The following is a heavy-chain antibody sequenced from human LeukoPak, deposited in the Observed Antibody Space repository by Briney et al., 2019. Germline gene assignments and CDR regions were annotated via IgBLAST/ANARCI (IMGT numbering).Heavy chain of an antibody. V-gene: IGHV3-30*04. CDR2: ILYDGSNK. Sequence: GGALRLSCAASGFTFISYSMHWGGQAPGEGLEWWAVILYDGSNKYYADSVKGRFNISRDHSKNTLYLKMNSLSAEDTAVYYCTRGTYYDFWSGYYRPYYYYGMDVWGQGTTVTVSS. J-gene: IGHJ6*02. CDR1: GFTFISYS. CDR3: TRGTYYDFWSGYYRPYYYYGMDV. D-gene: IGHD3-3*01.